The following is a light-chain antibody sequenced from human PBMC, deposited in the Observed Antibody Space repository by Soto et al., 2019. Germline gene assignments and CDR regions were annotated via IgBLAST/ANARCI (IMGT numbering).Light chain of an antibody. Sequence: DIQLTQSPSFLSASVGDRVTITCRASQGISNFLAWFQQKPGKAPKLLIYGASKLQSGVPSRFSGSGSGTEFTLTISSLQPEDFATYDCQQINSYFGGGTKVEI. V-gene: IGKV1-9*01. CDR1: QGISNF. CDR3: QQINSY. J-gene: IGKJ4*01. CDR2: GAS.